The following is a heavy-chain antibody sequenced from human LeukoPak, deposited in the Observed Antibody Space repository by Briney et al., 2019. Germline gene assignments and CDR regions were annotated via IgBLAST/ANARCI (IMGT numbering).Heavy chain of an antibody. J-gene: IGHJ4*02. CDR2: IYTSGST. CDR3: ARETHPLRFSESD. V-gene: IGHV4-4*07. CDR1: GGSISSYY. Sequence: SETLSLTCTVSGGSISSYYWSWIRQPAGKGLEWVGRIYTSGSTNYNPSLKSRVTMSVDTSKNQFSLKLSSVTAADTAVYYCARETHPLRFSESDWGQGTLVTVSS. D-gene: IGHD3-3*01.